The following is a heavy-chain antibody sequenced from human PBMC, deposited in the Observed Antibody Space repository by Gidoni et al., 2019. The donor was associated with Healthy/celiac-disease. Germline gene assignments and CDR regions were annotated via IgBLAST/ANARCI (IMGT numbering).Heavy chain of an antibody. Sequence: EVQLVESGGGLVQPGRSLRLSCAASGFTFADYAMHWVRQAPGKGLEWVSGISWNSGSIGYADSVKGRFTISRDNAKNSLYLQMNSLRAEDTALYYCAKGLTTVVTPGYFQHWGQGTLVTVSS. J-gene: IGHJ1*01. V-gene: IGHV3-9*01. CDR1: GFTFADYA. D-gene: IGHD4-17*01. CDR2: ISWNSGSI. CDR3: AKGLTTVVTPGYFQH.